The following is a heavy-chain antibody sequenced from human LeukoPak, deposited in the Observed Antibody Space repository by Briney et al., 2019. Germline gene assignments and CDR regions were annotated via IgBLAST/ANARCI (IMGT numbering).Heavy chain of an antibody. Sequence: GGSLRLSCAASGFTVSSNYMSWVRQAPGRGLEWVSVIYSGGSTYYADSVKGRFTISRDNSKNTLYLQMNSPRAEDTAVYYCASWGDSSSWSEKTLGYWGQGTLVTVSS. CDR3: ASWGDSSSWSEKTLGY. CDR2: IYSGGST. J-gene: IGHJ4*02. V-gene: IGHV3-53*01. CDR1: GFTVSSNY. D-gene: IGHD6-13*01.